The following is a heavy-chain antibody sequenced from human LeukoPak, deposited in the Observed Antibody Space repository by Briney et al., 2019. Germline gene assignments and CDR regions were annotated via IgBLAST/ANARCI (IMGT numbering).Heavy chain of an antibody. Sequence: CLRPSPAPSGVMFCHYGMHWVCPAPGKGRGWVAQIRYEGNETYSAGSVKGRSTISRDNSKNTLYLQIISPRAEDTAVYDCAREIYESSGWYFFDHWGQGTLVTVSS. V-gene: IGHV3-33*01. CDR2: IRYEGNET. J-gene: IGHJ4*02. D-gene: IGHD3-22*01. CDR3: AREIYESSGWYFFDH. CDR1: GVMFCHYG.